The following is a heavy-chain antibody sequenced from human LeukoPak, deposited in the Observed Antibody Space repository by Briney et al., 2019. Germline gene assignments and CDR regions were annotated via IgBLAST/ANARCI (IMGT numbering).Heavy chain of an antibody. D-gene: IGHD5-24*01. J-gene: IGHJ4*02. Sequence: SGPTLVKPTQPLTLTCTFSGFSLSTSGVGVGWIRQPPGKALEWLALIYWDDDKRYSPSLKSRLTITKDTSKNQVVLTMTNMDPVDTATYYCAHTLMATMVFDYWGQGTLVTVSS. CDR3: AHTLMATMVFDY. CDR1: GFSLSTSGVG. V-gene: IGHV2-5*02. CDR2: IYWDDDK.